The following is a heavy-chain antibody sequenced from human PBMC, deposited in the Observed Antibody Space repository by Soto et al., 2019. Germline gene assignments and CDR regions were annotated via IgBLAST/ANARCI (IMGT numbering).Heavy chain of an antibody. J-gene: IGHJ6*02. CDR3: ARGSKGTYGMDV. V-gene: IGHV3-13*01. D-gene: IGHD3-10*01. CDR1: GYTFRSYD. CDR2: IGSAGDS. Sequence: GGSLRLSCAASGYTFRSYDMHWVRQVTGKGLEWVSVIGSAGDSNYAPSVKGRFTISRENAKNSLYLQMNSLRAGDTAVYYCARGSKGTYGMDVWGQGTTVTVSS.